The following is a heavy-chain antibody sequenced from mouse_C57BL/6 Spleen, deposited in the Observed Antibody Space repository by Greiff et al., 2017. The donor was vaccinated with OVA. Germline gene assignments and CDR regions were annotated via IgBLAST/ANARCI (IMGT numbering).Heavy chain of an antibody. CDR2: IYPRSGNT. D-gene: IGHD1-1*01. CDR1: GYTFTSYG. CDR3: ARGYYGSSPYYAMDY. V-gene: IGHV1-81*01. J-gene: IGHJ4*01. Sequence: QVQLKESGAELARPGASVKLSCTASGYTFTSYGISWVKQRTGQGLEWIGEIYPRSGNTYYNEKFKGKATLTADKSSSTAYMELRSLTSEDSAVYFCARGYYGSSPYYAMDYWGQGTSVTVSS.